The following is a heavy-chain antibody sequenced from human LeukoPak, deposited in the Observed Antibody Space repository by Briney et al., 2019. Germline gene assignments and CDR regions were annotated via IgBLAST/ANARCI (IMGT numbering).Heavy chain of an antibody. CDR3: ARHALRNTAMAELFDY. CDR2: IYHSGST. D-gene: IGHD5-18*01. Sequence: SETLSLTCAVSGYSISSGYYWGWIRQPPGKGLEWIGSIYHSGSTYYNPSLKSRVTISVDTSKNQFSPKLSSVTAADTAVYYCARHALRNTAMAELFDYWGQGTLVTVSS. CDR1: GYSISSGYY. V-gene: IGHV4-38-2*01. J-gene: IGHJ4*02.